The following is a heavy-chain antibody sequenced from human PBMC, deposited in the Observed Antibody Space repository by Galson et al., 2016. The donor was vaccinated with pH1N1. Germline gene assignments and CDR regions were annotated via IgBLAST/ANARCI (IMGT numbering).Heavy chain of an antibody. CDR2: ISAYNGNT. V-gene: IGHV1-18*01. Sequence: WISAYNGNTNYAQKLQGRVTMTTDASTSTAYMELRSLRSDDTAVYYCARVVEWELGHWFDPWGQGTLVTVSS. CDR3: ARVVEWELGHWFDP. J-gene: IGHJ5*02. D-gene: IGHD1-26*01.